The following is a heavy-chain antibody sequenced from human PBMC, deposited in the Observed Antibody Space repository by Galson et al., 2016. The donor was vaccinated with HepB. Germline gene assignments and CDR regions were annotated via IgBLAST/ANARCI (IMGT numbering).Heavy chain of an antibody. CDR3: AIVGSDDVWRGHGNGMDV. CDR1: GFAFSTHD. CDR2: ISPGRPFT. V-gene: IGHV3-21*01. D-gene: IGHD3-3*01. Sequence: SLRLSCAASGFAFSTHDMAWVRQAPGTGLEWVSSISPGRPFTYYADSVKGRFIISRDNAKNSLYLQLNSLTAEDTAVYYCAIVGSDDVWRGHGNGMDVWGQGTTVTVSS. J-gene: IGHJ6*02.